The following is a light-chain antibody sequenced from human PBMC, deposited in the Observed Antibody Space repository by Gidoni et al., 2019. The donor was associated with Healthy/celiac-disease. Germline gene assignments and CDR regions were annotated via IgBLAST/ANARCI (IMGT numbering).Light chain of an antibody. CDR2: DAS. CDR1: QGISSA. J-gene: IGKJ4*01. CDR3: QQFNSYSLT. V-gene: IGKV1-13*02. Sequence: AIQLTQSPSSLSASVGDSVTITCRASQGISSALAWYQQKPGKAPKLLIYDASSLESGVPSRFSGSGSGTDFTLTISSLQPEDFATYYCQQFNSYSLTFXXXTKVEIK.